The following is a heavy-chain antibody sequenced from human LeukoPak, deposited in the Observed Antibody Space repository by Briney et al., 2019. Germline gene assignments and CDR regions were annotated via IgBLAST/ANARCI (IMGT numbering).Heavy chain of an antibody. Sequence: ASVKVSCKASGGTFSSYAISWVRQAPGQGLEWMGRIIPILGVANYAQKFQGRVTIPADKSTSTAYMELSSLRSEDTAVYYCARDSYGSGHFYWGQGTLVTVSS. D-gene: IGHD3-10*01. J-gene: IGHJ4*02. CDR1: GGTFSSYA. V-gene: IGHV1-69*04. CDR3: ARDSYGSGHFY. CDR2: IIPILGVA.